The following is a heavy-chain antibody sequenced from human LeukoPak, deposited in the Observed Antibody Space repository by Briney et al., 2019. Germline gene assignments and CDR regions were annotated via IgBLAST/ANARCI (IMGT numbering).Heavy chain of an antibody. CDR2: MNPKSGDT. V-gene: IGHV1-8*01. CDR1: GYTFITYD. Sequence: EASVKVSCKASGYTFITYDITWVRQATGQGLEWMGWMNPKSGDTAYAQKFQGRVAMTRDTSISTAYMELRSLRSEDTAVYYCARGLGDYYDTSDYYYAVAAHWGQGTLVTVSS. D-gene: IGHD3-22*01. J-gene: IGHJ4*02. CDR3: ARGLGDYYDTSDYYYAVAAH.